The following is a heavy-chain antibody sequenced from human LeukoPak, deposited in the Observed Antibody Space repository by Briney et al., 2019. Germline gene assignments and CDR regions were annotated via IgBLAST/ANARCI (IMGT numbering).Heavy chain of an antibody. CDR1: GGSISSSGYY. CDR2: FYYSGST. D-gene: IGHD6-19*01. J-gene: IGHJ5*02. CDR3: ARDRWQWLALRGWFDP. V-gene: IGHV4-39*07. Sequence: SETLSLTCTVSGGSISSSGYYWGWIRQPPGKGLEWIGSFYYSGSTYYNPSLKSRVTISVDTSKNQFSLKLSSVTVADTAVHYCARDRWQWLALRGWFDPWGQGTLVTVSS.